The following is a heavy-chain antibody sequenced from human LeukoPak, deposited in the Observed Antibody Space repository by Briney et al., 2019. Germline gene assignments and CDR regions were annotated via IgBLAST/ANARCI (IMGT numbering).Heavy chain of an antibody. CDR2: INPSGGST. J-gene: IGHJ5*02. CDR1: GYTFTGYY. V-gene: IGHV1-46*01. CDR3: ARVIGGNGGWFDP. Sequence: ASVKVSCKASGYTFTGYYMHWVRHAPGQGLEWMGIINPSGGSTSYAQKFQGRVTMTRDTSTSTVYMELSSLRPEDTAVYYCARVIGGNGGWFDPWGQGTLVTVSS. D-gene: IGHD4-23*01.